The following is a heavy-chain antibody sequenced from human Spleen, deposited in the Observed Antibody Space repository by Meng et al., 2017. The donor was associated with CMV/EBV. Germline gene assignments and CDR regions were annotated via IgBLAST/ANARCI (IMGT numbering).Heavy chain of an antibody. CDR3: AKGRDRGYCSSTSCYSNWFDP. CDR1: GFTFSSYA. CDR2: ISYDGSNK. Sequence: GESLKISCAASGFTFSSYAMHWVRQAPGKGLEWVAVISYDGSNKYYADSVKGRFTISRDNSKNTLYLQMNSLRAEDTAVYYCAKGRDRGYCSSTSCYSNWFDPWGQGTLVTVSS. J-gene: IGHJ5*02. D-gene: IGHD2-2*01. V-gene: IGHV3-30*04.